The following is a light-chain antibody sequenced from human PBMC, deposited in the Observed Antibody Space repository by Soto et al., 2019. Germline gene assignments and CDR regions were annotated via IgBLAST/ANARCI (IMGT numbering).Light chain of an antibody. CDR3: NSFRGGGTLV. J-gene: IGLJ2*01. V-gene: IGLV2-14*01. CDR1: ISDVGGYNY. CDR2: DVS. Sequence: QSALTQPASVSGSPGQSITISCTGTISDVGGYNYVSWYQQHPGKAPKLLIYDVSNRPSGVSNRFSGSKSGNTASLTISGLQIEDEADYYCNSFRGGGTLVFGGGTKLTVL.